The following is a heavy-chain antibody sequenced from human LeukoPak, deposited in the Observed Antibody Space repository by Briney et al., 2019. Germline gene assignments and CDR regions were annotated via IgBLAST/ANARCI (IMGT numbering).Heavy chain of an antibody. CDR1: GFTFSSYE. CDR2: ISSSISNI. J-gene: IGHJ4*02. CDR3: ARVTTAAGDY. V-gene: IGHV3-48*02. D-gene: IGHD6-13*01. Sequence: GGSLRLSCSGSGFTFSSYEMNWVRQAPGKGLEWVSYISSSISNIYYADSVKGRFTISRDNAKNSLYLQMNSLRDEDTAVYYCARVTTAAGDYWGQGTLVTVSS.